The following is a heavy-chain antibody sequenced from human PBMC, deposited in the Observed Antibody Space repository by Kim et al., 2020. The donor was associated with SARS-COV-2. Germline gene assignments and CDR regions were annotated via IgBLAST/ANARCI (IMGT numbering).Heavy chain of an antibody. CDR2: MFSGGSR. V-gene: IGHV3-53*01. CDR1: GLTVSSNY. D-gene: IGHD3-10*01. J-gene: IGHJ4*02. Sequence: GGSLRLSCAASGLTVSSNYMSWVRQAPGRGLEWVSVMFSGGSRYYADSVKGRFTISRDNSKNTLYLQMNSLRAEDTAVYYCARDLYYGSGGYYFDYWGQG. CDR3: ARDLYYGSGGYYFDY.